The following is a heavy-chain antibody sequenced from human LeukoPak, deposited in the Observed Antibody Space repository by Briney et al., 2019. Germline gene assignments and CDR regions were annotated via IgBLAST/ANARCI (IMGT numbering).Heavy chain of an antibody. Sequence: SQTLSLTCTVSGGSISSGDYNWNWIRQYSGKGLEWIGYIYSTGKTFYNPSLKSRVSISVDTSMNQFSLKLSSVTAADTAVYYCARDPGYDSSGYIDPWGQGTLVTVSS. CDR1: GGSISSGDYN. J-gene: IGHJ5*02. CDR2: IYSTGKT. V-gene: IGHV4-31*03. CDR3: ARDPGYDSSGYIDP. D-gene: IGHD3-22*01.